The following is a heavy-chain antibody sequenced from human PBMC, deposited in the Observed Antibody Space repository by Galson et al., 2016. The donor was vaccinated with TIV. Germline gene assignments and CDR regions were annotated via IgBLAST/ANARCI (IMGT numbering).Heavy chain of an antibody. Sequence: SVKVSCKASGVIFTSFGITWVRQAPGEGLEWMGWIDPNSGATLYAQKFQGRVTMTRDTSTSTTYVELSGLTSDDTADYYCARGGVIRGLDFWGQGTLVTVSS. CDR3: ARGGVIRGLDF. V-gene: IGHV1-2*02. CDR1: GVIFTSFG. J-gene: IGHJ4*02. CDR2: IDPNSGAT. D-gene: IGHD3-16*02.